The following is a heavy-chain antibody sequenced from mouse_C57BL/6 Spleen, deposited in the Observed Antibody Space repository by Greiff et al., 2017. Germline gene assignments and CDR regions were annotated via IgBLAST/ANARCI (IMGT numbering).Heavy chain of an antibody. V-gene: IGHV5-6*01. D-gene: IGHD4-1*01. J-gene: IGHJ2*01. CDR2: ISSGGSYT. CDR3: ARHRANWAFDY. Sequence: VQLQQSGGDLVKPGGSLKLSCAASGFTFSSYGMSWVRQTPDKRLEWVATISSGGSYTYYPDSVKGRFTISRDNAKNTLYLQMSSLKSEDTAMYYCARHRANWAFDYWGQGTTLTVSS. CDR1: GFTFSSYG.